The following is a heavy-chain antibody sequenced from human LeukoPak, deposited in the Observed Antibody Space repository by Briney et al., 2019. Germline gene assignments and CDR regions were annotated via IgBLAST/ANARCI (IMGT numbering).Heavy chain of an antibody. Sequence: GASVKVSCKASGYTFTSYGISWVRQAPGQGLEWMGWISAYNGNANYAQELQGRVTMTTDTSTSTAYMELGSLRSDDTAVYYCAREAYYDILTGYYNVDRFDPWGQGTLVTVSS. V-gene: IGHV1-18*01. CDR3: AREAYYDILTGYYNVDRFDP. D-gene: IGHD3-9*01. CDR2: ISAYNGNA. CDR1: GYTFTSYG. J-gene: IGHJ5*02.